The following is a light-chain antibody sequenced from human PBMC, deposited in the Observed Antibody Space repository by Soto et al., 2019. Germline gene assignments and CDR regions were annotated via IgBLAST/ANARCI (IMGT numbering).Light chain of an antibody. CDR1: QSVSSN. CDR2: GAS. Sequence: EIVMTQSPATLSVSPGDGATLSCRASQSVSSNLAWYQQKPGQAPRLLIYGASTRPTGIPARFSGSGSGTEFTLTISSLQSEDFAVYYCQQYNDWPSTWTFGQGTKV. CDR3: QQYNDWPSTWT. J-gene: IGKJ1*01. V-gene: IGKV3-15*01.